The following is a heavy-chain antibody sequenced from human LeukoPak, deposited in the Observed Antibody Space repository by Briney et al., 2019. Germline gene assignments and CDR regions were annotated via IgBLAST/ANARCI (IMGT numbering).Heavy chain of an antibody. J-gene: IGHJ4*02. CDR3: ARGREQQLVFDY. D-gene: IGHD6-13*01. CDR1: GGSISSSSYY. V-gene: IGHV4-39*07. Sequence: SSETLSPTCTVSGGSISSSSYYWGWIRQPPGKGLEWIGSIYYSGSTYYNPSLKSRVTISVDTSKNQFSLKLSSVTAADTAVYYCARGREQQLVFDYWGQGTLVTVSS. CDR2: IYYSGST.